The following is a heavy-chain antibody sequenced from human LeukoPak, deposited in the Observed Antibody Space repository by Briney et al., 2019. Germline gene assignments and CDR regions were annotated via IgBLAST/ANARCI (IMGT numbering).Heavy chain of an antibody. D-gene: IGHD3-3*01. CDR2: ISGSGGST. J-gene: IGHJ4*02. V-gene: IGHV3-23*01. CDR1: GFTFSSYA. Sequence: PGGSLRLSCAASGFTFSSYAMSWVRQAPGKGLEWVSAISGSGGSTYYADSVEGRFTISRDNSKNTLYLQMNSLRAEDTAVYYCAKNFLSGYDFWSGYFADYWGQGTLVTVSS. CDR3: AKNFLSGYDFWSGYFADY.